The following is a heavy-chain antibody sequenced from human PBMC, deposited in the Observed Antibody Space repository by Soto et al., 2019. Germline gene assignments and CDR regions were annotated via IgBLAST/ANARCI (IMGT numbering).Heavy chain of an antibody. Sequence: GGSLRLSCAASGFTFSSYAMSWVRQAPGKGLEWVSAISGSGGSTYYADSVKGRFTSSRDNSKNTLYLQMNSLRAEDTAVYYCAKVIAVAGSYYYGMDVWGQGTTVTVSS. D-gene: IGHD6-19*01. CDR2: ISGSGGST. V-gene: IGHV3-23*01. J-gene: IGHJ6*02. CDR1: GFTFSSYA. CDR3: AKVIAVAGSYYYGMDV.